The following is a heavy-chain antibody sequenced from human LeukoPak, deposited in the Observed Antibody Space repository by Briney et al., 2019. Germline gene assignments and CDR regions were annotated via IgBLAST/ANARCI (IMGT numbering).Heavy chain of an antibody. CDR3: ARSVVAAKDYFDY. Sequence: SETLSLTCTVSGGSISSSSYYWGWIRQPPGKGLEWIGSIYYSGSTNYNPSLKSRVTMSVDTSKNQFSLKLSSVTAADTAVYYCARSVVAAKDYFDYWGQGTLVTVSS. D-gene: IGHD2-15*01. CDR1: GGSISSSSYY. J-gene: IGHJ4*02. V-gene: IGHV4-39*07. CDR2: IYYSGST.